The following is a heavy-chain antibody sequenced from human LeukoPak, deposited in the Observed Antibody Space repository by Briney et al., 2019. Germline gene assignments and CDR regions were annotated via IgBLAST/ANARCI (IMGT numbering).Heavy chain of an antibody. CDR1: GYTFTGYY. Sequence: ASVKVSCKASGYTFTGYYMHWVRQAPGQGLEWLGWINPNSGGTNYAQKFQGRVTMTRDTSISTAYMELSRLRSDDTAVYYCARDRVSYDFWSGPAYHWFDPWGQGTLVTVSS. CDR2: INPNSGGT. J-gene: IGHJ5*02. V-gene: IGHV1-2*02. D-gene: IGHD3-3*01. CDR3: ARDRVSYDFWSGPAYHWFDP.